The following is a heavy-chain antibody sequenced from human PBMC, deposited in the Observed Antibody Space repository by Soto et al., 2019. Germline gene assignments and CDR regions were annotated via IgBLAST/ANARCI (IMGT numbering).Heavy chain of an antibody. D-gene: IGHD3-22*01. V-gene: IGHV4-59*01. J-gene: IGHJ4*02. CDR2: IYYSGST. CDR3: AKGVGSYGYECYDSIGYYYEY. CDR1: GGSISSYY. Sequence: PSETLSLTCTVSGGSISSYYWSWIRQPPGKGLEWIGYIYYSGSTNYNPSLKSRVTISVDTSKNQFSLELSSVTAADTAVYYCAKGVGSYGYECYDSIGYYYEYWGQGALVTVSS.